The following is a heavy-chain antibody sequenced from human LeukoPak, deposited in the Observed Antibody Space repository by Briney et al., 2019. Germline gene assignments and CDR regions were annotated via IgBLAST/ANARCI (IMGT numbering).Heavy chain of an antibody. J-gene: IGHJ5*02. CDR3: ARATPGYCSSTSCYNPYNWFDP. Sequence: PSETLSLTCTVSGGSISSYYWSWIRQPAGKGLEWIGRIYTSGSTNYNPSLKSRVTISVDTSKNQFSLKLSSVTAADTAVYYCARATPGYCSSTSCYNPYNWFDPWGQGTLVTVSS. V-gene: IGHV4-4*07. CDR2: IYTSGST. D-gene: IGHD2-2*02. CDR1: GGSISSYY.